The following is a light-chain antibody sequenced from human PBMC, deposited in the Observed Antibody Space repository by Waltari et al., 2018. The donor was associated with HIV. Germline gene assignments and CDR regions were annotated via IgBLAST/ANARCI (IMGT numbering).Light chain of an antibody. CDR3: QQANTFPLT. V-gene: IGKV1D-12*01. CDR1: QPTANW. CDR2: GAS. J-gene: IGKJ3*01. Sequence: DIQMTQSPSSVSASVGDTVTFTCRASQPTANWLAWYQQKPGKAPNLLIYGASSLQSGVPSRFSGSGSGIDFTLTINSLQPEDSAIYYCQQANTFPLTFGPGTKLDI.